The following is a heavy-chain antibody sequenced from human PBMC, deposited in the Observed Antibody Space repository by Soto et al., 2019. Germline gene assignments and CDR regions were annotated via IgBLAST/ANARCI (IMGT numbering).Heavy chain of an antibody. D-gene: IGHD3-16*01. Sequence: QITLKESGPTLVKPTQTLTLTCTFSGFSLSTSGVGVGWIRQPPGKALEWLALIYWDDDKRYSPSLKSRLTITKDTSQKPVVLNMTNKDPVDTATYYCAHRITFGGVMSYYFDYWGQGTLVTVSS. CDR3: AHRITFGGVMSYYFDY. J-gene: IGHJ4*02. CDR2: IYWDDDK. V-gene: IGHV2-5*02. CDR1: GFSLSTSGVG.